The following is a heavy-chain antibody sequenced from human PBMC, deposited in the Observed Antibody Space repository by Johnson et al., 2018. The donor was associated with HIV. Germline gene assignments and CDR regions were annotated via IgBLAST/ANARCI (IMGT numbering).Heavy chain of an antibody. J-gene: IGHJ3*02. D-gene: IGHD3-16*01. CDR2: IYSGGTT. Sequence: VQLVESGGGLVQPGGSLRLSCAASGFTVSSNYMTWVRQAPGKRLEWVSVIYSGGTTYNADSVKSRFTISRDNSKNTLYLQMNSLRAEDTAVYYCAREGGPPKLAFDIWGQGTMVTVSS. V-gene: IGHV3-66*01. CDR3: AREGGPPKLAFDI. CDR1: GFTVSSNY.